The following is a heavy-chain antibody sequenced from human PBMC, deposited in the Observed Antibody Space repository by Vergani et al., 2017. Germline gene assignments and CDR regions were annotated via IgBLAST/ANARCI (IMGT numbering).Heavy chain of an antibody. J-gene: IGHJ6*03. CDR2: IYYSGST. D-gene: IGHD3-22*01. CDR3: ARDLSGYYYGSYDYMDV. V-gene: IGHV4-39*07. CDR1: GGSISSSSYY. Sequence: QLQLQESGPGLVKPSETLSLTCTVSGGSISSSSYYWGWIRQPPGKGLEWIGGIYYSGSTYYNPSLKSRVTISVDTSKNQFSLKLSSVTAADTAVYYCARDLSGYYYGSYDYMDVWGKGTTVTVSS.